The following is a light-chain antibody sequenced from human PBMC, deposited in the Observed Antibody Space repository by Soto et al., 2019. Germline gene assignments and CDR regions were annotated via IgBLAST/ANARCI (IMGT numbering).Light chain of an antibody. V-gene: IGLV1-47*01. CDR2: RND. CDR3: AAWDDSLSGSYV. J-gene: IGLJ1*01. Sequence: QSVLTQPPSASGTPGQRVTVSCSGSSSNIGNNYVFWYQHLPGTAPKLLIYRNDQRPSGVSARFSGSKSGTSASLAISGLRSEDEADYSCAAWDDSLSGSYVFGPGTKVTVL. CDR1: SSNIGNNY.